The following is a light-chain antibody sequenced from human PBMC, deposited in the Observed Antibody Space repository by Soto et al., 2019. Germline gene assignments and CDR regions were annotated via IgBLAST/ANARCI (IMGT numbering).Light chain of an antibody. CDR3: QQLNSFPIT. CDR1: QGISSY. Sequence: DIQLTQSPSFLSASVGDRVTITCRASQGISSYLAWCQQKPGKAPKLLIYAASTLQSGVPSRFSGSGSGTEFTLTLSSLQPEDFATYYCQQLNSFPITFGPGTKVDIK. CDR2: AAS. J-gene: IGKJ3*01. V-gene: IGKV1-9*01.